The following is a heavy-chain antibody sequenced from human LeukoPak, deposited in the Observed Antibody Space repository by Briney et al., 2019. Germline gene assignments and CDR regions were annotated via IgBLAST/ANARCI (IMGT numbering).Heavy chain of an antibody. CDR2: INSNSGDT. Sequence: EASVKVSCRASGYXFTDYYIHWVRQAPGQRLEWVGWINSNSGDTNYAQKFQGRVTMTRDTSISTAYIELSRLTSDDTAVYYCARGTTYYYDSSGYYHRWIDYWGQGTLVTVSS. V-gene: IGHV1-2*02. J-gene: IGHJ4*02. CDR3: ARGTTYYYDSSGYYHRWIDY. CDR1: GYXFTDYY. D-gene: IGHD3-22*01.